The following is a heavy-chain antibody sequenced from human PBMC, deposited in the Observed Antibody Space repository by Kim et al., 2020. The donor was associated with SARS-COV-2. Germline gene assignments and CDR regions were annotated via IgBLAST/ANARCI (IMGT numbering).Heavy chain of an antibody. CDR1: GYTFSNYA. V-gene: IGHV1-3*01. J-gene: IGHJ4*02. CDR2: IIGGNGNT. Sequence: ASVKVPCKASGYTFSNYAIHWVRQAPGQRLECMGWIIGGNGNTYYSPKFQGRVTFTRDTSATTAYMELSSLRSEDTAVYYCARGGGPGLGYWGQGTLVTVSS. CDR3: ARGGGPGLGY. D-gene: IGHD2-15*01.